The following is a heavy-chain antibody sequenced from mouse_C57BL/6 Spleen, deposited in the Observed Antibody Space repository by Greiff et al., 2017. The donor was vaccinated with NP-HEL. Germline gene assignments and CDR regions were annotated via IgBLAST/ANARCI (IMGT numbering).Heavy chain of an antibody. CDR1: GFTFSDYY. V-gene: IGHV5-16*01. D-gene: IGHD2-4*01. CDR2: INYDGSST. Sequence: EVKVVESEGGLVQPGSSMKLSCTASGFTFSDYYMAWVRQVPEKGLEWVANINYDGSSTYYLDSLKSRFIISRDNAKNILYLQMSSLKSEDTATYYCARTGDYYDYDEWYFDVWGTGTTVTVSS. CDR3: ARTGDYYDYDEWYFDV. J-gene: IGHJ1*03.